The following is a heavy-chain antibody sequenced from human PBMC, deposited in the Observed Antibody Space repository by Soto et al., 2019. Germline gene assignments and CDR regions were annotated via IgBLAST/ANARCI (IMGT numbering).Heavy chain of an antibody. CDR3: ALPTSGLLWFGENTHD. D-gene: IGHD3-10*01. Sequence: EVQLVESGGGLVKPGGSLRLSCAASGFTFSSYSMNWVRQSPGKGLEWVSSISSSSSYIYYADSVKGRFTSSRDNAKNSLYLQMSSLRAEDTAVYYCALPTSGLLWFGENTHDWGQGTLVTVCS. V-gene: IGHV3-21*01. CDR2: ISSSSSYI. J-gene: IGHJ4*02. CDR1: GFTFSSYS.